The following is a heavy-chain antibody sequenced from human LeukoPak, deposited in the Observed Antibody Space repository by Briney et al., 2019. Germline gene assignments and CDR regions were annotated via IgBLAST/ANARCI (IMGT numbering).Heavy chain of an antibody. V-gene: IGHV3-21*01. CDR3: ATGGLYSSSET. CDR2: ISTGTNYK. J-gene: IGHJ5*02. Sequence: PGESLRLSCVVPGFNFTACSINWVRQAPGMGLEWVSSISTGTNYKYYADSVKGRFTISRDNAKNSVYLQMNSLRVGETAVYYCATGGLYSSSETWGQGTLVIVSS. D-gene: IGHD6-6*01. CDR1: GFNFTACS.